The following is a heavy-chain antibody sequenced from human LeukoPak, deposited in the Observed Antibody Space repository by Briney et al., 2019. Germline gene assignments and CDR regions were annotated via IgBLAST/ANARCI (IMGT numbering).Heavy chain of an antibody. V-gene: IGHV3-30*03. CDR2: ISYDGSNK. CDR1: GFTFSSYG. J-gene: IGHJ5*02. CDR3: ARQKTRTLVITMVRGGRSPHNWFDP. Sequence: TGGSLRLSCAASGFTFSSYGMHWVRQAPGKGLEWVAVISYDGSNKYYADSVKGRFTISRDSSKNTLYLQMNSLRAEDTAVYYCARQKTRTLVITMVRGGRSPHNWFDPWGQGTLVTVSS. D-gene: IGHD3-10*01.